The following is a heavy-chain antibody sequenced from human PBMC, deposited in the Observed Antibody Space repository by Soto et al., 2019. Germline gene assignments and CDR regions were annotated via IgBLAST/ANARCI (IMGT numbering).Heavy chain of an antibody. CDR3: ARYRYGSGSYFYYYYGMDV. Sequence: EVQLVESGGGLVQPGGSLRLSCAASGFTFSSYEMNWVRQAPGKGLEWVSYISSSGSTIYYADSVKGRFTISRDNAKNSLYLQMNSLRAEDTAVYYCARYRYGSGSYFYYYYGMDVWGQGTTVTVSS. CDR2: ISSSGSTI. D-gene: IGHD3-10*01. V-gene: IGHV3-48*03. J-gene: IGHJ6*02. CDR1: GFTFSSYE.